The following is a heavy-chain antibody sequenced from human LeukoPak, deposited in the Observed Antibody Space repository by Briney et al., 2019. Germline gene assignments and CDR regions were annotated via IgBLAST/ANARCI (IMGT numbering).Heavy chain of an antibody. CDR1: GFTFSSYW. D-gene: IGHD5-24*01. CDR3: ARGEDGYAFDY. Sequence: GGSLRLSCAASGFTFSSYWMHWVRQAPGKGLVWVSRINSDGSSTSYADSVKGRFTIPRDNAKNTLYLQMNSLRAEDTAVYYCARGEDGYAFDYWGQGTLVTVSS. V-gene: IGHV3-74*01. CDR2: INSDGSST. J-gene: IGHJ4*02.